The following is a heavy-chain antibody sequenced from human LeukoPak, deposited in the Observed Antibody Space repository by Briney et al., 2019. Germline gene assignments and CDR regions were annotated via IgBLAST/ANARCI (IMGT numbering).Heavy chain of an antibody. V-gene: IGHV4-34*01. Sequence: SETLSLTCAVYGGSFSGYYWSWIRQPPGKGLEWIGEINHSGSTNYNPSLKSRVTISVDTSKNQFSLKLSSVTAADTAVYYCARVGADGSGFLFDYWGQRTLVTVSS. CDR1: GGSFSGYY. J-gene: IGHJ4*02. CDR2: INHSGST. CDR3: ARVGADGSGFLFDY. D-gene: IGHD3-10*01.